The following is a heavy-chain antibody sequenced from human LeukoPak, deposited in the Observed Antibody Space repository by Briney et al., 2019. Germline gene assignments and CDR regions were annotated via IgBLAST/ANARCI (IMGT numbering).Heavy chain of an antibody. CDR2: ISSSGSTI. CDR1: GFTFSSYS. Sequence: PGGSLRLSCAASGFTFSSYSMNWVRQAPGKGLEWVSSISSSGSTIYYADSVKGRFTISRDNAKNSLYLQMNSLRAEDTAVYYCATDGGNTAMVMLDYWGQGTLVTVSS. J-gene: IGHJ4*02. CDR3: ATDGGNTAMVMLDY. V-gene: IGHV3-48*04. D-gene: IGHD5-18*01.